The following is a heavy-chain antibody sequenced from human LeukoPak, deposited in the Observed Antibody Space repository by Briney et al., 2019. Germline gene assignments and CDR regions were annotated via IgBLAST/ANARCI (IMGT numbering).Heavy chain of an antibody. J-gene: IGHJ4*02. Sequence: PSETVSLTCTVSGGSLSSYFWSWIRQPPGKGLEWTGYIHNSATTNCNPSLKSRVTISLDTAKNQFSLKLTSVTAADTAVYYCARVGHDQLLWFGELLADYFDYWGQGTLVTVSS. CDR2: IHNSATT. CDR1: GGSLSSYF. D-gene: IGHD3-10*01. V-gene: IGHV4-59*12. CDR3: ARVGHDQLLWFGELLADYFDY.